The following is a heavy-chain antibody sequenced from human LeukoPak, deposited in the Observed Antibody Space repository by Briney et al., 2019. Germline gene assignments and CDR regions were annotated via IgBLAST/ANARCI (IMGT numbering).Heavy chain of an antibody. V-gene: IGHV4-39*07. CDR3: ARDREDYDILTGYYTHIPDY. D-gene: IGHD3-9*01. Sequence: SETLSLTCTVSGGSISSSSYYWGWIRQPPGKGLEWIGSIYYSRSTYYNPSLKSRVTISVDTSKNQFSLKLSSVTAADTAVYYCARDREDYDILTGYYTHIPDYWGQGTLVTVSS. CDR1: GGSISSSSYY. J-gene: IGHJ4*02. CDR2: IYYSRST.